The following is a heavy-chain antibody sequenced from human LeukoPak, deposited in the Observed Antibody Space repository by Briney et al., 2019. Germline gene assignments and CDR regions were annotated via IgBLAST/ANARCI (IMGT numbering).Heavy chain of an antibody. CDR3: ARRNNYDILTGYYKGAFDI. J-gene: IGHJ3*02. Sequence: PSETLSLTCTVSGGSISSSSYYWGWIRQPPGKGLEWTGGIYYSGSTYYNPSLKSRVTISVDTSKNQFSLKLSSVTAADTAVYYCARRNNYDILTGYYKGAFDIWGQGTMVTVSS. CDR2: IYYSGST. D-gene: IGHD3-9*01. CDR1: GGSISSSSYY. V-gene: IGHV4-39*01.